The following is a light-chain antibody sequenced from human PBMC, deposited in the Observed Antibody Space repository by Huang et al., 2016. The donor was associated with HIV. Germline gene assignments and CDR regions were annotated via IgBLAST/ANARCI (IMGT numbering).Light chain of an antibody. CDR3: QQRSNWLLT. Sequence: EIVLTQSPATLSLSPGERATLSCRASQSVSSYLAWYQQKPGHAPRLRIYDASNSATGIPARFSGSGSGTDFTLTISSLEPEDLAVYYCQQRSNWLLTFGGGTKVEIK. CDR2: DAS. CDR1: QSVSSY. V-gene: IGKV3-11*01. J-gene: IGKJ4*01.